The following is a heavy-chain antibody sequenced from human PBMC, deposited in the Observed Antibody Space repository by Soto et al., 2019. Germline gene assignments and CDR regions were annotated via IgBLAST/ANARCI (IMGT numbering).Heavy chain of an antibody. D-gene: IGHD2-21*01. Sequence: EVQLVESGGGLFQPEGSLRLSCEASGFTFSNYWMHWVRQAPGKGLVWVSRINNDGSDPIYADSVKGRVTISRDNAKNTVYLQINSLRAEGTAVYYCARGYPIYSNFAYWCQGSLVTVSS. J-gene: IGHJ4*02. CDR1: GFTFSNYW. CDR3: ARGYPIYSNFAY. CDR2: INNDGSDP. V-gene: IGHV3-74*01.